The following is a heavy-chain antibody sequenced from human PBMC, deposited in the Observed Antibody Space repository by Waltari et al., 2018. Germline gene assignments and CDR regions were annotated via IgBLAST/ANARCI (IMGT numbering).Heavy chain of an antibody. J-gene: IGHJ6*02. V-gene: IGHV1-69*08. Sequence: QVQLVQSGAEVKKPGSSVKVSCKASGGTFSSYAISWVRQAPGQGLGWMGRSSPVFGTANNERKFQGRVTITADKSTSTAYMELSSLRSEDTAVYYCARSYCSGGSCFYGMDVWGQGTTVTVSS. CDR2: SSPVFGTA. CDR1: GGTFSSYA. CDR3: ARSYCSGGSCFYGMDV. D-gene: IGHD2-15*01.